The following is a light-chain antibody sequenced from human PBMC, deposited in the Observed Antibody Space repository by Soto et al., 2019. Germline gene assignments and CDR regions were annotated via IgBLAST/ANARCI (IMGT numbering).Light chain of an antibody. CDR2: AAS. J-gene: IGKJ2*01. CDR1: QDMSIY. Sequence: DVQMTQSPSSLSPSVGDRVTMTCRASQDMSIYLNWYQQKSGKAPKLLIYAASSLQSGVPSRFSGSGSGTEFTLPIISLQAEDFATCYWQQSYSAPYTFGQGTKLEIK. CDR3: QQSYSAPYT. V-gene: IGKV1-39*01.